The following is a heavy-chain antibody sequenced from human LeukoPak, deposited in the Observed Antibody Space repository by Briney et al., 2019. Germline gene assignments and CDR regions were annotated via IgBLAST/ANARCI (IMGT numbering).Heavy chain of an antibody. CDR2: INPSGGST. V-gene: IGHV1-46*01. Sequence: ASVKVSCKASGYTFTSYYMHWVRQAPGQGLEWMGIINPSGGSTSYAQKFQGRVTMTRDTSISTAYMELSRLRSDDTAVYYCARDSNVLLWFGEFSPDAFDIWGQGTMVTVSS. J-gene: IGHJ3*02. CDR3: ARDSNVLLWFGEFSPDAFDI. CDR1: GYTFTSYY. D-gene: IGHD3-10*01.